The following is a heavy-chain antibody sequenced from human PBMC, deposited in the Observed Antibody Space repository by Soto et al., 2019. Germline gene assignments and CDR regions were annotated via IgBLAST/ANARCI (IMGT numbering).Heavy chain of an antibody. D-gene: IGHD3-16*01. J-gene: IGHJ6*02. CDR3: ARDWGYYYYYGMDV. Sequence: EVQLVESGGGLVKPGGSLRLSCAASGFTFSSYSMNWVRQAPGKGLEWVSSISSSSSYIYYADSVKGRFTISRDNAKNSLYLQMNSLRAEGTAVYYCARDWGYYYYYGMDVWGQGTTVTVSS. CDR2: ISSSSSYI. V-gene: IGHV3-21*01. CDR1: GFTFSSYS.